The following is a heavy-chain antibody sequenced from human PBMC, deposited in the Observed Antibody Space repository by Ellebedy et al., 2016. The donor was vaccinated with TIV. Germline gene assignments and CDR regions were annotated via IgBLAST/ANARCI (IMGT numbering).Heavy chain of an antibody. CDR2: ISSSSSTI. Sequence: GGSLRLXXAASGFTFSSYSMNWVRQAPGKGLEWVSYISSSSSTIYYADSVKGRFTISRDNAKNSLYLQMNSLRAEDTAVYYCARVAYYYDSSGPDDAFDIWGQGTMVTVSS. J-gene: IGHJ3*02. V-gene: IGHV3-48*01. D-gene: IGHD3-22*01. CDR1: GFTFSSYS. CDR3: ARVAYYYDSSGPDDAFDI.